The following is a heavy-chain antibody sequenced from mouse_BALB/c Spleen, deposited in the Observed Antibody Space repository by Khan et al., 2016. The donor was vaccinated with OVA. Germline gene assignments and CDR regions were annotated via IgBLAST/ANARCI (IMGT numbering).Heavy chain of an antibody. D-gene: IGHD2-2*01. CDR3: ARSGYAYDFDY. CDR1: GFNIKDTY. Sequence: VQLQQSGAELVKPGASVKLSCTASGFNIKDTYMHWVKQRPEQGLEWIGRIDPANGNTKYDPKFQGKATITAYTSSNTAYLQLSSLTSEDTDVYYCARSGYAYDFDYWGQGTTLTVSS. J-gene: IGHJ2*01. CDR2: IDPANGNT. V-gene: IGHV14-3*02.